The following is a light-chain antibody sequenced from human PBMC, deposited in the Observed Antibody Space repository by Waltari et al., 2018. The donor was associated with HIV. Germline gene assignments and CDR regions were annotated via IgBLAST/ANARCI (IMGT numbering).Light chain of an antibody. V-gene: IGKV3-20*01. J-gene: IGKJ1*01. CDR1: QRVPSH. CDR2: DAS. Sequence: EFVLTQSQGTLSLSPGERATLSCRATQRVPSHLAWYLQKPGQAPRLLISDASSRATGIPDRFSVSVSGTDFTLTISRLEPEDFAVYYCQHYGNSPRTFGQVTKVEI. CDR3: QHYGNSPRT.